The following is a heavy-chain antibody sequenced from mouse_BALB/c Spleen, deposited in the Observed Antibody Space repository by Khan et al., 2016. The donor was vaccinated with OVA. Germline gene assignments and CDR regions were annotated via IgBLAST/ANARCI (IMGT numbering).Heavy chain of an antibody. CDR2: IYPGTDNT. V-gene: IGHV1S132*01. CDR1: EYIFTSYW. CDR3: AREEALYYFDY. D-gene: IGHD3-2*02. J-gene: IGHJ2*01. Sequence: QVQLQQSGAELVRPGASVKLSCKTSEYIFTSYWIHWVRQRSGQGLEWIARIYPGTDNTSYNEKVKDKATLTADKSSSTAYMQLSSLKSEDSAVYFCAREEALYYFDYWGQGTTLTVSS.